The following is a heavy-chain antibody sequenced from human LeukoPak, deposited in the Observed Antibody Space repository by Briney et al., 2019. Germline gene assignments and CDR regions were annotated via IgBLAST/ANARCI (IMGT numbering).Heavy chain of an antibody. CDR3: ARDIAPGDSSGYSPYYYYGMDV. J-gene: IGHJ6*02. CDR1: GYTFTSYG. Sequence: ASVKVSCKASGYTFTSYGIRWVRQAPGQGLEGMGWISAYNGNTNYAQKLQGRVTMTTDTSTSTADMELRSLRSDDTAVYYCARDIAPGDSSGYSPYYYYGMDVWGQGTTVTVSS. V-gene: IGHV1-18*01. D-gene: IGHD3-22*01. CDR2: ISAYNGNT.